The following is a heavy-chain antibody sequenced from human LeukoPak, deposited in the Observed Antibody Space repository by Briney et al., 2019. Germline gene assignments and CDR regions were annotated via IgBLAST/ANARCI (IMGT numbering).Heavy chain of an antibody. CDR2: INPNSGGT. J-gene: IGHJ5*02. V-gene: IGHV1-2*02. CDR3: ARASAPRYYYGSVTFDP. D-gene: IGHD3-10*01. Sequence: ASVKVSCKASGYTFTGYYMHWVRQAPGQGLEWMGWINPNSGGTNYAQKFQGRVTMTRDTSISTAYMELSRLRSDDTAVYYCARASAPRYYYGSVTFDPRGQGTLVTVSS. CDR1: GYTFTGYY.